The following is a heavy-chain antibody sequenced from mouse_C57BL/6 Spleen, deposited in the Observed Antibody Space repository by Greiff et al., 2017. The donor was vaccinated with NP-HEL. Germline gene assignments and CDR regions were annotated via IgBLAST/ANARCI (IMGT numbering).Heavy chain of an antibody. CDR3: PRGDSSGYPFAY. D-gene: IGHD3-2*02. Sequence: QVQLQQSGAELMRPGASVTLSCKASGYTFTGYEMHWVKQTPVHGLEWIGAIFPETGGTAYNQKFKGKAILTADKSSSTAYMELRSLTSEDSAVYYCPRGDSSGYPFAYWGKGTLVTVSA. CDR2: IFPETGGT. J-gene: IGHJ3*01. CDR1: GYTFTGYE. V-gene: IGHV1-15*01.